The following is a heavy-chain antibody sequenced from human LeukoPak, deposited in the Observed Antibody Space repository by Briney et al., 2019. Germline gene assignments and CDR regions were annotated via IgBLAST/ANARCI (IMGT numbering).Heavy chain of an antibody. CDR2: ISGSGGST. CDR1: GFTFSSYA. J-gene: IGHJ3*02. D-gene: IGHD3-22*01. Sequence: PGGSLRLSCAASGFTFSSYAMSWVRQAPGKGLEWVSAISGSGGSTYYADSVKGRFTISRDNSKNTLYLQMNSLRAEDTAVYYCAKDLTRITMTPLGAFDIWGQGTMVTVSS. CDR3: AKDLTRITMTPLGAFDI. V-gene: IGHV3-23*01.